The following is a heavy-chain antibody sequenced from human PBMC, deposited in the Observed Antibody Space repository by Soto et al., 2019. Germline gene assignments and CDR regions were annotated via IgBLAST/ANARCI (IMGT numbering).Heavy chain of an antibody. J-gene: IGHJ4*02. CDR2: IFYSGTT. Sequence: QLRESGPGLLKPSETLSLTCTVSGGSISSPSYNWGWVRQPPGKGPEWIGTIFYSGTTQYNPSLRSRLAMSVDTSKSQASLTLTSVTAADTAVYYCTTLASGHFDSWGQGAQVTVSS. D-gene: IGHD2-8*02. CDR3: TTLASGHFDS. V-gene: IGHV4-39*01. CDR1: GGSISSPSYN.